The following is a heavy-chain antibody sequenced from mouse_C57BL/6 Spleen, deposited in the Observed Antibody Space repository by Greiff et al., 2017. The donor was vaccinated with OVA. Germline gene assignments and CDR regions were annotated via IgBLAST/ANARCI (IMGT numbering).Heavy chain of an antibody. J-gene: IGHJ1*03. CDR3: TGLDGYWYFDV. D-gene: IGHD2-3*01. Sequence: EVKLMESGGGLVQPGGSMKLSCVASGFTFSNYWMNWVRQSPEKGLEWVAQIRLKSDNYATHYAESVKGRFTISRDDSKSSVYLQMNNLRAEDTGIYYCTGLDGYWYFDVWGTGTTVTVSS. CDR1: GFTFSNYW. CDR2: IRLKSDNYAT. V-gene: IGHV6-3*01.